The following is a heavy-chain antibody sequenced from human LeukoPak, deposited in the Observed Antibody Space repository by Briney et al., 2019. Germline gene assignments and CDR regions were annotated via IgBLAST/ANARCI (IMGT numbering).Heavy chain of an antibody. V-gene: IGHV1-2*02. CDR1: GYTFTGYY. CDR3: ARVSTVAATFDY. Sequence: GASVKVSCKASGYTFTGYYMHWVRQAPGQGLEWMGWINPNSGDTKYAQKFQGRVTITRDTSISTTYMELSSLGSDDTAVYYCARVSTVAATFDYWGQGTLVTVSS. J-gene: IGHJ4*02. D-gene: IGHD2-15*01. CDR2: INPNSGDT.